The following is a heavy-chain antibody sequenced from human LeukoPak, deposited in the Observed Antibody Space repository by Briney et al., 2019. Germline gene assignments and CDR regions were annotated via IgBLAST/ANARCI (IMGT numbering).Heavy chain of an antibody. J-gene: IGHJ4*01. CDR2: TYYRSKWYI. V-gene: IGHV6-1*01. Sequence: SQTLSLTCAISGDSVSSNSAAWNWIRQSPSRGLEWLGRTYYRSKWYIDYAESLKGRIIINSDTSKNQFSLQLISVTPEDTAVYYCVRDRATVITMYYFDYWGHGTLVTVSS. D-gene: IGHD4-23*01. CDR3: VRDRATVITMYYFDY. CDR1: GDSVSSNSAA.